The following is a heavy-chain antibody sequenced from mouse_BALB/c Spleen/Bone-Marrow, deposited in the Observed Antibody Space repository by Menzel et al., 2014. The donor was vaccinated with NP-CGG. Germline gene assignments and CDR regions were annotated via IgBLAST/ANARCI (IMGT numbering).Heavy chain of an antibody. CDR3: TRSRDYGNWFAY. V-gene: IGHV1S127*01. CDR2: IDPSVSYT. CDR1: GYTFTSYW. J-gene: IGHJ3*01. Sequence: QVQLQQSGAELVKPGASVKMSCKASGYTFTSYWMHWVKQRPGQGLEWIGVIDPSVSYTSYNQKFKGKATLTVDTSSSTAYMQLSSLTSEDSAVYYCTRSRDYGNWFAYWGQGTLVTVSA. D-gene: IGHD2-1*01.